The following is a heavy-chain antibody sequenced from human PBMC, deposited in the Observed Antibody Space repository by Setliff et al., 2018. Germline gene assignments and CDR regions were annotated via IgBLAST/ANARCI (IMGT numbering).Heavy chain of an antibody. CDR1: AFPFSIYS. D-gene: IGHD2-15*01. J-gene: IGHJ4*02. CDR3: ARTCSGSGCYAGLES. V-gene: IGHV3-21*01. Sequence: GESLKISCTASAFPFSIYSMHWVRQAPGKGLEWVSSISDSSFHICYRDSVKGRFTISRDNARNSLYLQMNSLRPEDTAVYYCARTCSGSGCYAGLESWGQGTPVTVSS. CDR2: ISDSSFHI.